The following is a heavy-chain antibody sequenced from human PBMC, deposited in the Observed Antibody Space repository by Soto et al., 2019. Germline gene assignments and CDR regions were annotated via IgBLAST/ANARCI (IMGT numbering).Heavy chain of an antibody. CDR2: FYSSGSI. CDR1: GYSITAGGYY. Sequence: SLTCFVSGYSITAGGYYWSWIRHHPGKGLEWIGSFYSSGSIIYNPSLRSRVSISGDTSSNQFSMSLTSVTAADTARYYCERMYSSGSGWFHPWGQGTLVTVSS. J-gene: IGHJ5*02. CDR3: ERMYSSGSGWFHP. D-gene: IGHD6-19*01. V-gene: IGHV4-31*03.